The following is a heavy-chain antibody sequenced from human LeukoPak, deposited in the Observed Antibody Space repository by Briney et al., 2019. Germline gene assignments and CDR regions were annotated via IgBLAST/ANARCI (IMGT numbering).Heavy chain of an antibody. Sequence: PSETLSLTCTVSGGSISNYYWSWIRQPPGKGLEWIGYIYQSGSTDYNPSLKSRVTISVDTSKNQISLKLSSVTAADTAVYYCARDHGGYSSVFDYWGQGTLVTVSS. J-gene: IGHJ4*02. CDR3: ARDHGGYSSVFDY. CDR2: IYQSGST. D-gene: IGHD5-18*01. V-gene: IGHV4-59*01. CDR1: GGSISNYY.